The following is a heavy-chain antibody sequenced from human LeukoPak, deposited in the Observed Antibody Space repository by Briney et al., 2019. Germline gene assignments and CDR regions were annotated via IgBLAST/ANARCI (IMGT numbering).Heavy chain of an antibody. J-gene: IGHJ3*02. V-gene: IGHV4-38-2*02. CDR2: IYHSGST. D-gene: IGHD2-2*01. CDR3: ARDYCSSTNCLAVDVFDI. Sequence: PSETLSLTCAVSGYSISNGYYWGWIRQPPGKGLEWIGSIYHSGSTYYNPSLRSRVAISVDTSKNQFSLKLSSVTAADTAVYYCARDYCSSTNCLAVDVFDIWGQGTMVTVSS. CDR1: GYSISNGYY.